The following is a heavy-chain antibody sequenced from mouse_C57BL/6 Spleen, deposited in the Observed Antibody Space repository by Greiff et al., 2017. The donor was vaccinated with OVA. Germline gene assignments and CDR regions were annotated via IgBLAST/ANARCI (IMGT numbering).Heavy chain of an antibody. D-gene: IGHD1-1*01. CDR3: ARNGLVYYFDY. J-gene: IGHJ2*01. Sequence: QVQLQQPGAELVKPGASVKLSCKASGYTFTSYWLHWVKQRPGQGLEWIGMIHPNSGSTNYNEKFKSKATLTVYKSSSTAYMQLSSLTSEDSAVYYCARNGLVYYFDYWGQGTTLTVSS. CDR2: IHPNSGST. CDR1: GYTFTSYW. V-gene: IGHV1-64*01.